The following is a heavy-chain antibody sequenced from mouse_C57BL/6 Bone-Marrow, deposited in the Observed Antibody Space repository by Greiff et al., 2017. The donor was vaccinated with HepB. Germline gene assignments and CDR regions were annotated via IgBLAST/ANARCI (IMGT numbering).Heavy chain of an antibody. CDR2: IYPRSGNT. Sequence: QVQLKESGAELVKPGASVKVSCKASGYTFTSYWMHWVKQRPGQGLEWIGEIYPRSGNTYYNEKFKGKATLTADKSSSTAYMELRSLTSEDSAVYFCARSWFAYWGQGTLVTVSA. J-gene: IGHJ3*01. V-gene: IGHV1-81*01. CDR1: GYTFTSYW. CDR3: ARSWFAY.